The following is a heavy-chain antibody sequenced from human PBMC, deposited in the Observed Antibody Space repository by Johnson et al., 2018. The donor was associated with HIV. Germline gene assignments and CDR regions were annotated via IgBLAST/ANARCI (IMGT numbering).Heavy chain of an antibody. Sequence: VQLVESGGGVVQPGRSLRLSCAASGFTFSGYAMHWVRQAPGKGLEWVAVIYYDGTNKHYADSVKGRFTISRDNSKNTLFLQMNSLRAEDTAVYYCAKDAAAAALRAFDNWGQGTMVTGSS. CDR1: GFTFSGYA. CDR2: IYYDGTNK. J-gene: IGHJ3*02. V-gene: IGHV3-33*06. D-gene: IGHD6-25*01. CDR3: AKDAAAAALRAFDN.